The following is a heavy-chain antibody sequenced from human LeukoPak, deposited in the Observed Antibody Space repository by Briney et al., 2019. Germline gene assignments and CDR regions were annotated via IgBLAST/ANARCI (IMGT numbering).Heavy chain of an antibody. V-gene: IGHV4-59*01. Sequence: SETLSLTCRVSGGSISNYYWSWIRQPPGKGLEWIGYISYSGSTNFNPSLKSRVTISVDTSKNQFSLKLRSVTAADTAVYYCAREGTAGTNLNWFDPWGQGTLVTVSS. CDR1: GGSISNYY. D-gene: IGHD1-1*01. CDR3: AREGTAGTNLNWFDP. CDR2: ISYSGST. J-gene: IGHJ5*02.